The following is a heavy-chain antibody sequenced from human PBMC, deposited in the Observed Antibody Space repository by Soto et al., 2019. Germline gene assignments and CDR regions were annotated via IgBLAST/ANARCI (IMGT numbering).Heavy chain of an antibody. V-gene: IGHV3-23*01. CDR2: ISGSGGST. CDR1: GFTFSSYA. D-gene: IGHD6-13*01. J-gene: IGHJ4*02. Sequence: GGSLRLSCAASGFTFSSYAMSWFRQAPGKGLEWVSAISGSGGSTYYADSVKGRFTISRDNSKNTLYLQMNSLRAEDTAVYYCAKDGQYSSSWYLGYWGQGTLVTVSS. CDR3: AKDGQYSSSWYLGY.